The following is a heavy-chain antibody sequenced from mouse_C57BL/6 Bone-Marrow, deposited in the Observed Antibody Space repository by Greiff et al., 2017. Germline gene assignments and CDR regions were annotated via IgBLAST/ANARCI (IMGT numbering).Heavy chain of an antibody. D-gene: IGHD1-1*01. CDR1: GYSITSDC. Sequence: EVQLQDSGPGLAKPSQTLSLTCSVTGYSITSDCWNWIRKFPGNKLEYMGYISHSGSTDYNPSLNSRISITRETSKNQYYLQLNSVTTEDTATYCCARYSYCYCDDWGQGTTLTVSS. J-gene: IGHJ2*01. CDR2: ISHSGST. CDR3: ARYSYCYCDD. V-gene: IGHV3-8*01.